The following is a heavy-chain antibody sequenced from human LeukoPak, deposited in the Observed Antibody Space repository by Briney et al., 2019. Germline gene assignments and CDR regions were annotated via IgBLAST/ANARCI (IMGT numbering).Heavy chain of an antibody. D-gene: IGHD2-2*01. CDR1: GFTFSSYA. CDR3: AKTQRDCSSTSCSRYFGMDV. Sequence: GGSLRLSCAASGFTFSSYALTWVRQAPGKGLEWVSAISGSSDSTLFADSVKGRFSISRDNSKNTLYLQMNSLRAEDTAVYYCAKTQRDCSSTSCSRYFGMDVWGQGTTVTVSS. V-gene: IGHV3-23*01. CDR2: ISGSSDST. J-gene: IGHJ6*02.